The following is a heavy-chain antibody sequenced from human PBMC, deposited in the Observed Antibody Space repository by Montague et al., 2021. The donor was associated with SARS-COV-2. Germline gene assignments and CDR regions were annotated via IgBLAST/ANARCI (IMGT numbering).Heavy chain of an antibody. V-gene: IGHV4-39*07. D-gene: IGHD4-17*01. CDR3: ARDATVTTFYYYGMDV. J-gene: IGHJ6*02. CDR1: GGSISTSYY. Sequence: SETLSLTCTVSGGSISTSYYWGWIRQPPGKGLEWIWSIYYSGSTYYNPSLKSRVTISVDTSKNQFSLKLSSVTAADTAVYYCARDATVTTFYYYGMDVWGQGTTVTVSS. CDR2: IYYSGST.